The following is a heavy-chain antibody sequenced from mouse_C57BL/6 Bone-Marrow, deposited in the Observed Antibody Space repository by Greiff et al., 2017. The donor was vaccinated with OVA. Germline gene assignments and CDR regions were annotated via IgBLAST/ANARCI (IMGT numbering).Heavy chain of an antibody. CDR1: GFTFSSYG. V-gene: IGHV5-6*02. J-gene: IGHJ4*01. CDR2: ISSGGSYT. D-gene: IGHD2-1*01. Sequence: EVKLMESGGDLVKPGGSLKLSCAASGFTFSSYGMSWVRQTPDKRLEWVATISSGGSYTYYPDSVKGRFTISRDNAKNTLYLQMSSLKSEDTAMYYCARRGGNYEDYAMDYWGQGTSVTVSS. CDR3: ARRGGNYEDYAMDY.